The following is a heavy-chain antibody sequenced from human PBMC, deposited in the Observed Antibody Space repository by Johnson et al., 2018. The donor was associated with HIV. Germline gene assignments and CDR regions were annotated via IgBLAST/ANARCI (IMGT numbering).Heavy chain of an antibody. CDR1: GFTFSSYW. Sequence: QLVESGGGVVQPGRSLRLSCAASGFTFSSYWMSWVRQAPGKGLEWVSGISWNSGSIGYADSVKGRFTISRDNAKNSLYLQMNSLRAEDTAVYYCAREIVVEVAATLISGAFDIWGQGTMVTVSS. CDR2: ISWNSGSI. J-gene: IGHJ3*02. D-gene: IGHD2-15*01. CDR3: AREIVVEVAATLISGAFDI. V-gene: IGHV3-20*04.